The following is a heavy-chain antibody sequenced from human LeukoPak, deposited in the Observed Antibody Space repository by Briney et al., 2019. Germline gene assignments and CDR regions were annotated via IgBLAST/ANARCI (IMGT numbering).Heavy chain of an antibody. D-gene: IGHD3-22*01. J-gene: IGHJ4*02. Sequence: SETLSLTCTVSGGSISSYYWSWIRQPPGKGLEWIGYIYYSGSTNYNPSLKSRVTISVDTSKNQFSLKLSSVTAADTAVYYCARDAHYYDSSGYLRAPFDYWGQGTLVTVSS. CDR1: GGSISSYY. CDR3: ARDAHYYDSSGYLRAPFDY. CDR2: IYYSGST. V-gene: IGHV4-59*01.